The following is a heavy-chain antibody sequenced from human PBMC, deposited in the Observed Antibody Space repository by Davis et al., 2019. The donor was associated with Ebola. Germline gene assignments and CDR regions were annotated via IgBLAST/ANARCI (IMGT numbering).Heavy chain of an antibody. CDR1: GGSISSSSYY. Sequence: MPSETLSLTCTVSGGSISSSSYYWGWIRQPPGKGLEWIGSIYYSGSTYYNPSLKSRVTISVDTSKNQFSLKLSSVTAADTAVYYSARHHPAYYYDSSGYYVRGRDYFDYWGQGTLVTVSS. J-gene: IGHJ4*02. CDR2: IYYSGST. D-gene: IGHD3-22*01. V-gene: IGHV4-39*01. CDR3: ARHHPAYYYDSSGYYVRGRDYFDY.